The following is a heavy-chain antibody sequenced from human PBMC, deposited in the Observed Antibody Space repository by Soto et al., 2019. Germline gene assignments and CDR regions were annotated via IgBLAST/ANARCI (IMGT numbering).Heavy chain of an antibody. CDR1: GGTFSSYA. D-gene: IGHD1-26*01. Sequence: VKVSCKASGGTFSSYAISWVRPAPGQGLEWMGGIIPILGIANYAQKFQGRVTITADKSTSTAYMELSSLRSEDTAVYYCARDFKELYYFDYWGQGTLVTVSS. CDR3: ARDFKELYYFDY. J-gene: IGHJ4*02. V-gene: IGHV1-69*10. CDR2: IIPILGIA.